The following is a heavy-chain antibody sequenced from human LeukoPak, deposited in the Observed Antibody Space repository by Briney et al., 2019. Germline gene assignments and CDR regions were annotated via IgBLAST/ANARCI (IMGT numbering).Heavy chain of an antibody. Sequence: ASVKVSCKASGYTLTDYYMHWVRQAPGQGLAWMGQINPNNGDTNYAQRFQGRVTMTRDTSSSTAYMELIRLTSDDTAVYYCARERITAAEAFDIWGQGTMVTVSS. CDR3: ARERITAAEAFDI. V-gene: IGHV1-2*06. CDR2: INPNNGDT. J-gene: IGHJ3*02. CDR1: GYTLTDYY. D-gene: IGHD6-13*01.